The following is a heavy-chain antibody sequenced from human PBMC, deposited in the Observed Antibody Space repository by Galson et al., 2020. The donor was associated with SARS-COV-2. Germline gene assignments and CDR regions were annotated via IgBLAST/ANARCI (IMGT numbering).Heavy chain of an antibody. V-gene: IGHV3-21*01. CDR1: GLSFSTYI. D-gene: IGHD2-8*01. Sequence: TGGSLRLSCASSGLSFSTYILNWVRQTPGKGLEWVSSISSTSRYIYYADSLQGRFTISRDNAKNSLYLQMDSLRAEDTAVYYCATSGTNIPFDYWGQGTLVTVSS. J-gene: IGHJ4*02. CDR2: ISSTSRYI. CDR3: ATSGTNIPFDY.